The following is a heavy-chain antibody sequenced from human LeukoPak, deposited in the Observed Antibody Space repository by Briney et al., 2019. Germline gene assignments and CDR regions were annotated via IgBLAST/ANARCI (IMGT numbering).Heavy chain of an antibody. J-gene: IGHJ4*02. CDR3: ATLYGGQRADGY. CDR2: IYSGDNT. D-gene: IGHD4-23*01. Sequence: GGSLRLSCAASGFLVTNNYMSWVRQAPGKGLEWVSAIYSGDNTEYADSVKGRFTISRDRSKNTLYLQMNSLTTEDTAVYYCATLYGGQRADGYWGQGTLVTVSS. CDR1: GFLVTNNY. V-gene: IGHV3-53*01.